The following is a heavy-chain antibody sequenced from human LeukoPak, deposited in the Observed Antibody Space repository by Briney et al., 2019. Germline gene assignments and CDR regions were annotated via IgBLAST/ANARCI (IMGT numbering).Heavy chain of an antibody. V-gene: IGHV5-51*01. CDR2: IYPDDSDT. Sequence: GESLKISCKGSGYSFTNYWIGWVRQMPGKGLEWMGIIYPDDSDTRYSPSFQGQVTISADKSISTAYLQWSSLKASDTATYYCATGVGADYYGSGSYYYYYYGMDVWGQGTTVTVSS. J-gene: IGHJ6*02. CDR1: GYSFTNYW. CDR3: ATGVGADYYGSGSYYYYYYGMDV. D-gene: IGHD3-10*01.